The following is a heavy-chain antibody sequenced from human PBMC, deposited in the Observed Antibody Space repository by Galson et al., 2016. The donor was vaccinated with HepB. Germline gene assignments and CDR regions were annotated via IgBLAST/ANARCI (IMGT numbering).Heavy chain of an antibody. CDR3: ARVMYDLRDYYHYYGMDV. CDR2: IDSSSRYI. J-gene: IGHJ6*02. Sequence: SLRLSCAGSGFTFSTYGMDWFRQAPGKGLEWVSSIDSSSRYIYYADSVRGRFTISRDNAKNSLFLQMNSLRPEDPAVYYCARVMYDLRDYYHYYGMDVWGQGTTVTVSS. D-gene: IGHD3-3*01. V-gene: IGHV3-21*01. CDR1: GFTFSTYG.